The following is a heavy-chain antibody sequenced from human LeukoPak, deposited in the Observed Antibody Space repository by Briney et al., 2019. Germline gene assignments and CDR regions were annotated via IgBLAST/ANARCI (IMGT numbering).Heavy chain of an antibody. J-gene: IGHJ4*02. D-gene: IGHD3-9*01. CDR1: GYTLTELS. CDR3: ATDRYLREPPTFDY. Sequence: ASVKVSCKVSGYTLTELSMHWARQAPGKGLEWMGGFDPEDGETIYAQKFQGRVTMTEDTSTDTAYMELSSLRSEDTAVYYCATDRYLREPPTFDYWGQGTLVTVSS. CDR2: FDPEDGET. V-gene: IGHV1-24*01.